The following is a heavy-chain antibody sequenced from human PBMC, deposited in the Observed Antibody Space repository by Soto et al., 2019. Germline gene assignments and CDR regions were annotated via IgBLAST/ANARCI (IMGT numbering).Heavy chain of an antibody. D-gene: IGHD3-3*01. J-gene: IGHJ4*02. CDR2: IFSNDEK. CDR1: GFSLSNARMG. Sequence: QVTLKESGPVLVKPTETLTLTCTVSGFSLSNARMGVSWIRQPPGKALEGLAHIFSNDEKAYSTSLKSRLTISQDTSKSQVVLTMTNMDPVDTATDYCARTYYDFWSGYRGGGLVDYWGQGTLVTVSS. V-gene: IGHV2-26*01. CDR3: ARTYYDFWSGYRGGGLVDY.